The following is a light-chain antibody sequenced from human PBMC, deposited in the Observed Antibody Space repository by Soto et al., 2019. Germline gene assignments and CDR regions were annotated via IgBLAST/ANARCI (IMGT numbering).Light chain of an antibody. Sequence: QSALTQPASVSGSPGQSITFSCTGTSSDVGGYNYVSWYQQHPGKAPKLMIYDVSNRPSGVSNRFSGSKSGNTASLTISGLQAEDEADYYCSSYTTSGSLVFGGGTKLTVL. CDR2: DVS. CDR3: SSYTTSGSLV. J-gene: IGLJ2*01. CDR1: SSDVGGYNY. V-gene: IGLV2-14*01.